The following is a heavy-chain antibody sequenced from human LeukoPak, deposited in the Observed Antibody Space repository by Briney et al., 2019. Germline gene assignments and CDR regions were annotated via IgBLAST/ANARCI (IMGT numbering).Heavy chain of an antibody. CDR1: GGSISSYY. CDR3: ARGGYIVVVDWFDP. CDR2: IYYSGST. Sequence: SETLSLTCTVSGGSISSYYWSWIRQPPGKGLEWIGYIYYSGSTNYNPSLKSRVTISVDTSKNQFSLKLSSVTAADTAVYYCARGGYIVVVDWFDPWGQGTLVTVSS. J-gene: IGHJ5*02. D-gene: IGHD2-21*01. V-gene: IGHV4-59*01.